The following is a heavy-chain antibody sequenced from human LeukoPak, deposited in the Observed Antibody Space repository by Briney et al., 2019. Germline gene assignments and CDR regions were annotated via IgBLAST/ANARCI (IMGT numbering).Heavy chain of an antibody. J-gene: IGHJ4*02. CDR1: GYTFTGYY. CDR3: ATPSWFGELFVLDY. D-gene: IGHD3-10*01. Sequence: ASVKVSCKASGYTFTGYYMHWVRQAPGQGLEWMGWINPNSGGTNYAQKFQGRVTMIRDTSISTAYMELSRLRSDDTAVYYCATPSWFGELFVLDYWGQGTLVTDSS. V-gene: IGHV1-2*02. CDR2: INPNSGGT.